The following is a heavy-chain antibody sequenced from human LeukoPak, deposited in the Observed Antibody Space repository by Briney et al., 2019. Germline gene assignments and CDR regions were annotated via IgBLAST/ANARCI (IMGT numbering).Heavy chain of an antibody. CDR2: ISNNGEIT. D-gene: IGHD2/OR15-2a*01. CDR1: GFTFNNGP. V-gene: IGHV3-23*01. J-gene: IGHJ4*02. Sequence: GGSLRLSCAASGFTFNNGPMSWVRQAPGKGLEWVSIISNNGEITFYADSVKGRFTISKDNAKNTVYLQMSNLRVEDTAVYYCVSFYETYWGRGTLVTVSS. CDR3: VSFYETY.